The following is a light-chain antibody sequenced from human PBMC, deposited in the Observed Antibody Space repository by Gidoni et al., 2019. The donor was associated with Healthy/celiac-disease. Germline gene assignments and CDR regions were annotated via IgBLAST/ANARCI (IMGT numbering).Light chain of an antibody. J-gene: IGKJ2*01. CDR1: QSISSY. CDR3: QQSYSTPYT. V-gene: IGKV1-39*01. Sequence: DIQMTQSPSSLSASVGDRVTIICRASQSISSYLNWYQQKPGKAPKLLIYAASSLQSGVPSRFSGSGSGTDFTLTISSLPPEDFATYYCQQSYSTPYTFGQGTKLEIK. CDR2: AAS.